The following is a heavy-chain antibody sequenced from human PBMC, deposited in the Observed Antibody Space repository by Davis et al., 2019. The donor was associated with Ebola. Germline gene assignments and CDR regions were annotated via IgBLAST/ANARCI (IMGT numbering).Heavy chain of an antibody. CDR1: GFTFSSYE. Sequence: PGGSLRLSCAASGFTFSSYEMNWVRQAPGKGLEWVSYISSSGSTIYYADSVKGRFTISRDNAKNSLYLQMNSLRAEDTAVYYCAREKQLGGWYYYGMDVWGQGTTVTVSS. CDR2: ISSSGSTI. J-gene: IGHJ6*02. V-gene: IGHV3-48*03. D-gene: IGHD6-13*01. CDR3: AREKQLGGWYYYGMDV.